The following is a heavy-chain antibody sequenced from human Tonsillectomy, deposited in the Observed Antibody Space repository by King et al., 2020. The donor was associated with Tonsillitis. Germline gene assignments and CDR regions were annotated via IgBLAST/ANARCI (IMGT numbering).Heavy chain of an antibody. D-gene: IGHD3-22*01. J-gene: IGHJ4*02. V-gene: IGHV3-11*01. CDR1: GFTCSDYY. Sequence: VQLVESGGGLVKPGGSLRLSCAASGFTCSDYYMSWIRQAPGKGLEWVSYISSSGSTIYYADSVKGRFTISRDKAKNSLYLQMNSLRAEDTAVYYCAGGILNYYGDSGYYQSPRTVAGGQGTLVTVSS. CDR3: AGGILNYYGDSGYYQSPRTVA. CDR2: ISSSGSTI.